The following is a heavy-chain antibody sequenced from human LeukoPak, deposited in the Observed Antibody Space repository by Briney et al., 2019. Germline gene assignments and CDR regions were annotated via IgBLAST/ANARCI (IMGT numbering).Heavy chain of an antibody. CDR3: ATAGNPQFDY. V-gene: IGHV3-43*02. D-gene: IGHD1-14*01. Sequence: PGGSLRLSCAASGFTFDDYAMHWVRQAPGKGLEWVSLISGDGGSTYYADSVKGRFTISRDNSKNSLYLQMNSLRTEDTALYYCATAGNPQFDYGGRGPLFTVSS. CDR2: ISGDGGST. CDR1: GFTFDDYA. J-gene: IGHJ4*02.